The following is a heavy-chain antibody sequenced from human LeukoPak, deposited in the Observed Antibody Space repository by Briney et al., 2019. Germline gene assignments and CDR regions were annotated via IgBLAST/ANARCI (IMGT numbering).Heavy chain of an antibody. V-gene: IGHV4-34*01. CDR3: AREGRITGTTGAFDI. Sequence: SETLSLTCAVYGGSFSGYHWSWIRQPPGKGLEWIGEINHSGSTNYNPSLKSRVTISVDTSKNQFSLKLSSVTAADTAVYYCAREGRITGTTGAFDIWGQGTMVTVSS. J-gene: IGHJ3*02. CDR2: INHSGST. D-gene: IGHD1-7*01. CDR1: GGSFSGYH.